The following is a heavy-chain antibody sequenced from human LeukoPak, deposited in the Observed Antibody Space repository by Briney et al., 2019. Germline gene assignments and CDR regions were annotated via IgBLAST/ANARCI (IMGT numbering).Heavy chain of an antibody. D-gene: IGHD5-24*01. CDR3: ARDRRDGYGNYFDY. J-gene: IGHJ4*02. Sequence: GGSLRLSCAASGFTFDNYGMSWVRQAPGKGLEWVPGINWNGGSTGYADSVKGRFTISRDNAKNSPYLQMNSLRAEDTALYYCARDRRDGYGNYFDYWGQGTLVTVSS. CDR1: GFTFDNYG. CDR2: INWNGGST. V-gene: IGHV3-20*04.